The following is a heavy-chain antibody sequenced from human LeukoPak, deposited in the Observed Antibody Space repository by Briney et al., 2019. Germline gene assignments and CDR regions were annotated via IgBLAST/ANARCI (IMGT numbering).Heavy chain of an antibody. CDR3: ARGKTIAARPQVGFDP. D-gene: IGHD6-6*01. CDR1: GYTFTSYD. V-gene: IGHV1-8*03. J-gene: IGHJ5*02. Sequence: ASVKVSCKASGYTFTSYDINWVRQATGQGLEWMGWMNPNSGNTGYAQKFQGRVTITRNTSISTAYMELSSLRSEDTAVYYCARGKTIAARPQVGFDPWGQGTLVTVSS. CDR2: MNPNSGNT.